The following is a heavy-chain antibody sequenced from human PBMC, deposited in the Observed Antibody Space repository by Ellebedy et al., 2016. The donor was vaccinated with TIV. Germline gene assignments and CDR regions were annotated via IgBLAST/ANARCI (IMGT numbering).Heavy chain of an antibody. CDR1: GFTFSSYS. V-gene: IGHV3-21*01. Sequence: GESLKISCAASGFTFSSYSLNWVRQAPGKGLEWVSSISTISSYADSVRGRFTISRDNAKNSLSLQMNSLRAEDTAVYYCSRGGGCGGGTCYYPDFWGQGTLVTVSS. J-gene: IGHJ4*02. D-gene: IGHD2-15*01. CDR2: ISTISS. CDR3: SRGGGCGGGTCYYPDF.